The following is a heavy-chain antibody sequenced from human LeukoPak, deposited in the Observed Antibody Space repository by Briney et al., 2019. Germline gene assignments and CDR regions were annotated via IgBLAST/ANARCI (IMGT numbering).Heavy chain of an antibody. Sequence: PGGSLRLSCAASGFTFSSYWMHWVRQAPGKGLVWVSRINSDGSSTGYAGSVKGRFTISRDNAKNTLYLQMNSLRAEDMAVYHCVRGNILDVWGQGTTVTVSS. J-gene: IGHJ6*02. CDR3: VRGNILDV. D-gene: IGHD2/OR15-2a*01. V-gene: IGHV3-74*01. CDR2: INSDGSST. CDR1: GFTFSSYW.